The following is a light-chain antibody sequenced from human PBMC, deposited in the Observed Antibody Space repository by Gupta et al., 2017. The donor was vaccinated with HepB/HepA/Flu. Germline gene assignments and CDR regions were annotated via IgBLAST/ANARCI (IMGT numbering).Light chain of an antibody. CDR3: QQYHDWPPIT. J-gene: IGKJ5*01. CDR2: GAS. Sequence: DIVMTQPPATLSVSPGERATLLCRASQSVGTALACYQQRPGQAPRLLIYGASTRATGVSARFSGSGSGTELTLTVTSLQSDDSAVYYCQQYHDWPPITFGQGTRLEIK. CDR1: QSVGTA. V-gene: IGKV3-15*01.